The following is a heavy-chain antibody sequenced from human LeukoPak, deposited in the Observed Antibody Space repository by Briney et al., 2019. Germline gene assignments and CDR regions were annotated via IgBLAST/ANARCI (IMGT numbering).Heavy chain of an antibody. D-gene: IGHD2-8*02. CDR2: INAGNGNT. V-gene: IGHV1-3*01. Sequence: GASVTVSCTASGYTFTSYAMHWVRQAPGQRLEWMGWINAGNGNTKYSQKFQGRVTITRDTTASTAYMELSSLRSEDTAVYYCARLESGGEVFDYWGQGTLVTVSS. CDR1: GYTFTSYA. J-gene: IGHJ4*02. CDR3: ARLESGGEVFDY.